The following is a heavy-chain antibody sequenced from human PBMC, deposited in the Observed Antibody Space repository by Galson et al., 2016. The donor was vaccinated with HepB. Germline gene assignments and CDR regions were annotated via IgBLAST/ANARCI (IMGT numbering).Heavy chain of an antibody. V-gene: IGHV3-30*18. CDR3: AKGHSQTYYYYYGMDV. D-gene: IGHD1-26*01. CDR2: MSVDGSNK. J-gene: IGHJ6*02. CDR1: GFTFSNYG. Sequence: SLRLSCAASGFTFSNYGMHWVRQAPGKGLEWVAVMSVDGSNKYYADSVKGRFIISRDNSKNTLCLQMNSLRAEDKAVYFCAKGHSQTYYYYYGMDVWGQGTTVTVSS.